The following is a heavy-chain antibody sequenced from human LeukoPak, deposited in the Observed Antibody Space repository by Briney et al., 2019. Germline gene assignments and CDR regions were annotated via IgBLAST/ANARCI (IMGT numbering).Heavy chain of an antibody. CDR2: IYYSGST. J-gene: IGHJ5*02. V-gene: IGHV4-31*03. Sequence: SQTLSLTCTVSGGSISSGGYYWSWIRQHPGKGLEWIGYIYYSGSTYYNPSLKSRVTISVDTSKNQFSLKLSSVTAADMAVYYCARNYNDYNNWFDPWGQGTLVTVSS. CDR1: GGSISSGGYY. CDR3: ARNYNDYNNWFDP. D-gene: IGHD4-11*01.